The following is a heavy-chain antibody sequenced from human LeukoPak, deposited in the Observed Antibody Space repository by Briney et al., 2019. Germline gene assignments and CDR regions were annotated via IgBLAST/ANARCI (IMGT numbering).Heavy chain of an antibody. D-gene: IGHD3-10*01. J-gene: IGHJ4*02. CDR1: GGSISSGGYY. V-gene: IGHV4-31*03. CDR3: ARLWRYYYGSGSYCKAPYFDY. Sequence: PSETLSLTCTVSGGSISSGGYYWSWIRQHPGKGLEWIGYIYYSGSTYYNPSLKSRVTISVDTSKNQFSLKLSSVTAADTAVYYCARLWRYYYGSGSYCKAPYFDYWGQGTLVTVSS. CDR2: IYYSGST.